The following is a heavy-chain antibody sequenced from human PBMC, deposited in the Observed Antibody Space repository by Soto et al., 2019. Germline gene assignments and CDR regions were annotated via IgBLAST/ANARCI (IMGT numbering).Heavy chain of an antibody. CDR3: ASLGVGDWANYYYYYGMDV. J-gene: IGHJ6*02. V-gene: IGHV3-23*01. CDR1: GFTFSVYA. Sequence: EVQLLESGGGFVQPGGSLRLSCAATGFTFSVYAMTWVRQAPGKGLEGVSAVTANGGSKYSADSGKGRFTISRDNSKNTLFLQMNSLRAEDTAVYYCASLGVGDWANYYYYYGMDVWGQGTTVTVSS. CDR2: VTANGGSK. D-gene: IGHD2-21*02.